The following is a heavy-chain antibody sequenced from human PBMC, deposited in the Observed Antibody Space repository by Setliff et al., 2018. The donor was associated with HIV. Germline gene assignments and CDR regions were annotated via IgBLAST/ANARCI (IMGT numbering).Heavy chain of an antibody. CDR2: IYHSGTT. V-gene: IGHV4-4*02. J-gene: IGHJ3*02. CDR3: ARVSFSSKTVDAFDI. D-gene: IGHD3-3*01. CDR1: GGSFSSSNW. Sequence: PSETLSLTCAVSGGSFSSSNWWSWVRQPPGKGLESIGEIYHSGTTNYNPSLKSQVTISVDKSKNQFALKLSSVTAADTAVYYCARVSFSSKTVDAFDIWGQGTMVTVSS.